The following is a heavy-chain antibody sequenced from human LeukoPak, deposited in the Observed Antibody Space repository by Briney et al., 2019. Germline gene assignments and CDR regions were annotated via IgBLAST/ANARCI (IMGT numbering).Heavy chain of an antibody. CDR2: INPNSGGT. V-gene: IGHV1-2*02. Sequence: ASVKVSCKASGNTFTGYYMHWVRQAPGQGLEWMGWINPNSGGTNYAQKFQGRVTMTRDTSISTAYMELSRLRSDDTAVYYCARDLGYSSGWPYDAFDIWGQGTMVTVSS. J-gene: IGHJ3*02. D-gene: IGHD6-19*01. CDR3: ARDLGYSSGWPYDAFDI. CDR1: GNTFTGYY.